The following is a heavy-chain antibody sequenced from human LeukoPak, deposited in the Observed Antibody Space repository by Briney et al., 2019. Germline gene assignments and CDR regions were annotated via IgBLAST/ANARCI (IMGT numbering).Heavy chain of an antibody. D-gene: IGHD3-10*01. Sequence: KPSETLSLTCTVSGGSISSYYWSWIRQPPGKGLEWIGYIYYSGSTNYNPSLKSRVTISVDTSKNQFSLKLSSVTAADTAVYYCARWGSGSPMYYFDYWGQGTLVTVSS. CDR2: IYYSGST. V-gene: IGHV4-59*01. CDR3: ARWGSGSPMYYFDY. J-gene: IGHJ4*02. CDR1: GGSISSYY.